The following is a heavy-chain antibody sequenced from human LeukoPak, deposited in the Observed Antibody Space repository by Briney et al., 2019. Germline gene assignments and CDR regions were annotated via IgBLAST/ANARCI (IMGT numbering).Heavy chain of an antibody. CDR3: VRRLDTIEFDP. J-gene: IGHJ5*02. D-gene: IGHD5-12*01. V-gene: IGHV1-8*01. CDR2: MNPYSGNT. Sequence: RASVKVSCKASGYTFTGYDINWVRQTPGQGLEWMGWMNPYSGNTDYAQKFQGRVTMTRDTSMTTAYMEMSRLTSEDTAVYYCVRRLDTIEFDPWGQGTPVTVSS. CDR1: GYTFTGYD.